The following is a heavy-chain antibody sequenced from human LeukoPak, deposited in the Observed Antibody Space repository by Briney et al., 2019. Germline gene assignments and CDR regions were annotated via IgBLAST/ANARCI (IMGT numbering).Heavy chain of an antibody. J-gene: IGHJ4*02. V-gene: IGHV3-23*01. CDR2: ISGSGGST. CDR3: AKGAMVVVVAPTEFDH. CDR1: GFTVSNYA. D-gene: IGHD2-15*01. Sequence: GGSLRLSCAASGFTVSNYAMNWVRQAPGKGLEWVSAISGSGGSTSYADSVKGRFTISRDNSKNILYLQVNSLRAEDTAVYYCAKGAMVVVVAPTEFDHWGQGALVTVSS.